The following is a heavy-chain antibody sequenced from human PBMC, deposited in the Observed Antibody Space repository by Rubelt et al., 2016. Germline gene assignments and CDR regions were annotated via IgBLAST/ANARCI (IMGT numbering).Heavy chain of an antibody. V-gene: IGHV3-33*01. D-gene: IGHD2-21*01. Sequence: QVQLVESGGGVVQPGRSLRLSCAASGFTFSSYGMHWVRQAPGKGLEWVTAIWYDGSNKYYADSVKGRFTIARDNSKNTLYLQMNSLRAEDTAVYYCARDDSEINRNAVDMWGQGTMVTVAS. J-gene: IGHJ3*02. CDR1: GFTFSSYG. CDR3: ARDDSEINRNAVDM. CDR2: IWYDGSNK.